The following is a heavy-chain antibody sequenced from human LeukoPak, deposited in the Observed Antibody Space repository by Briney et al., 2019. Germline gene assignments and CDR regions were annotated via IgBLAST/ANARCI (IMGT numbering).Heavy chain of an antibody. CDR1: GGSISSYY. V-gene: IGHV4-59*01. J-gene: IGHJ4*02. D-gene: IGHD6-19*01. CDR3: ARGGAGNFDY. CDR2: IYYSGSI. Sequence: SETLSLTCAVSGGSISSYYWSWIRQPPGKGLEWIGYIYYSGSINYNPSLKSRVTISVDTSKNQFSLKLSSVTAADTAVYYCARGGAGNFDYWGQGTLVTVSS.